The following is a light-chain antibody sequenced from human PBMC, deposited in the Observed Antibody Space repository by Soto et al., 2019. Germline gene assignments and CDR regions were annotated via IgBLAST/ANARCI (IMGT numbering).Light chain of an antibody. CDR3: QQYDKWPTWT. CDR2: GAS. V-gene: IGKV3-15*01. J-gene: IGKJ1*01. CDR1: QSVSRD. Sequence: MTQSPSTLSASVGDRVTITCRASQSVSRDLAWYQQKPGQAPRLLIYGASTRAPSIPARFSGSGSGTDFTLTISSLQSEDFAVYYCQQYDKWPTWTFGQGTKVENK.